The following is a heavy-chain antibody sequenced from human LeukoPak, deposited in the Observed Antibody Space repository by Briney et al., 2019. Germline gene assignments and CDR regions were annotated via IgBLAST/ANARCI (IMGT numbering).Heavy chain of an antibody. CDR2: ISWNSGSI. CDR1: GFTFDDYA. V-gene: IGHV3-9*01. CDR3: AKDIVAGGDGYNEGAFDI. J-gene: IGHJ3*02. D-gene: IGHD5-24*01. Sequence: GGSLRLSCAASGFTFDDYAMHWVRQAPGKGLEWVSAISWNSGSIGYADSVKGRFTISRDNAKNSLYLQMNSLRAEDTALYYCAKDIVAGGDGYNEGAFDIWGQGTMVTVSS.